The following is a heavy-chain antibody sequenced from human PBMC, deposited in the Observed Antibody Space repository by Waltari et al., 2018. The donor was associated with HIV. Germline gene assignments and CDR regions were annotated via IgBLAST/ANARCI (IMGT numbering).Heavy chain of an antibody. D-gene: IGHD6-6*01. CDR3: ARDSRGSTWSLNWFDP. J-gene: IGHJ5*02. CDR2: ISSSGNFK. Sequence: EVQLVESGGGPVKPGESLSLSCVTSGFIFHTYSMNWVRQAPGKGPEWVSSISSSGNFKHYADSVKGRFTISRDNAENSLYLQMNGLRAEDTAIYYCARDSRGSTWSLNWFDPWGQGTLVTVSS. V-gene: IGHV3-21*02. CDR1: GFIFHTYS.